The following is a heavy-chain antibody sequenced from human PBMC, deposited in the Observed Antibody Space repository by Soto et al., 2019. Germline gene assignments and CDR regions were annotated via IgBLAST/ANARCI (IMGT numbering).Heavy chain of an antibody. CDR2: INPSGGST. V-gene: IGHV1-46*01. Sequence: AAVKVSCKASGDTFTSYYMHWVREAPGQGLEWMGIINPSGGSTSYAQKFQGRVTMTRDTSTSTVYMELSSLRSEDTAVYYCARSSSSWYGAFDIWGQGTMVTVSS. CDR3: ARSSSSWYGAFDI. J-gene: IGHJ3*02. CDR1: GDTFTSYY. D-gene: IGHD6-13*01.